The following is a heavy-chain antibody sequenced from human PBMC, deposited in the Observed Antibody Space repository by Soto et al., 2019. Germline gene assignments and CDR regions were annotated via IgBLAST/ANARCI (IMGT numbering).Heavy chain of an antibody. CDR2: INSDGSIT. CDR1: GFTFNTHW. Sequence: EVQLVESGGGLILPGGSLRLSCAASGFTFNTHWMHWVRQAPGKGLVWVSRINSDGSITDYADSVKGRFSISRDNPRNTLYLQMNSLSPEDTAVYYCARGMTSGGAAAKGDFWGQGTLVTVSS. J-gene: IGHJ4*02. V-gene: IGHV3-74*01. CDR3: ARGMTSGGAAAKGDF. D-gene: IGHD1-26*01.